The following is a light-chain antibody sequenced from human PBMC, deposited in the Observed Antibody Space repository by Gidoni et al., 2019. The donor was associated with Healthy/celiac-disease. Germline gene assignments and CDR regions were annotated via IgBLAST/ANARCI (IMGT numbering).Light chain of an antibody. J-gene: IGKJ1*01. CDR1: QSVISSY. V-gene: IGKV3-20*01. CDR3: QQYGSSPQT. Sequence: IVLTPSPATLSLSPVERTTLTSRASQSVISSYLTWYQQKPGQAPRLLIYGASSRDTGIPDRFSGSGSGTDFTLTISRLEPEDFAVYYCQQYGSSPQTFGQGTKVEIK. CDR2: GAS.